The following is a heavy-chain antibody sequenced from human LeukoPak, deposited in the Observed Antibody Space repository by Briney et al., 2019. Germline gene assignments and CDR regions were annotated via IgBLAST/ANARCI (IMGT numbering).Heavy chain of an antibody. CDR3: AKGVTSYVDY. Sequence: GGSLRLSCAASGFTFSSYGMHRVRQAPGKGLEWVAVISYDGSNKYYADSVKGRFTISRDNSKNTLYLQMNSLRAEDTAVYYCAKGVTSYVDYWGQGTLVTVSS. V-gene: IGHV3-30*18. D-gene: IGHD2-2*01. CDR1: GFTFSSYG. CDR2: ISYDGSNK. J-gene: IGHJ4*02.